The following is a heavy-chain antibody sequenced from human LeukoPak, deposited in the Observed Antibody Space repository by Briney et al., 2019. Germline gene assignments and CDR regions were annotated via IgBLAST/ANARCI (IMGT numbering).Heavy chain of an antibody. CDR1: GGSISSSSYY. V-gene: IGHV4-39*07. J-gene: IGHJ4*02. CDR2: IYYSGSA. Sequence: SETLSLTCTVSGGSISSSSYYWGWIRQPPGKGLEWIGSIYYSGSAYYNPSLKSRVSMSVDTSQNQFSLKVNSVTAADTAVYYCARLHGEGFDYWGQGTLVIVSS. D-gene: IGHD4-17*01. CDR3: ARLHGEGFDY.